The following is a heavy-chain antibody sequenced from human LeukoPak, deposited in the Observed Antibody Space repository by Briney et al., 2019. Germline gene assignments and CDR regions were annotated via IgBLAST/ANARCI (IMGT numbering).Heavy chain of an antibody. CDR1: GFTFSSSA. J-gene: IGHJ4*02. Sequence: PGGSLRLSCAASGFTFSSSAMSWVRQAPGEGLEWFSTISGSDSSTYYADSVKGRFTISRDNSKNTLYLQMNSLRADDTAVYYCAKSGYNRFDYWGQGTLVTVSS. V-gene: IGHV3-23*01. CDR3: AKSGYNRFDY. D-gene: IGHD5-24*01. CDR2: ISGSDSST.